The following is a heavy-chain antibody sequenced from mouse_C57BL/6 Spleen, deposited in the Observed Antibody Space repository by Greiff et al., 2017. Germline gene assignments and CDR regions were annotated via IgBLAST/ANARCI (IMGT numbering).Heavy chain of an antibody. CDR3: ARGGGNWYFDV. CDR2: ISYDGSN. V-gene: IGHV3-6*01. Sequence: EVQLVESGPGLVKPSQSLSLTCSVTGYSITSGYYWNWIRQFPGNKLEWMGYISYDGSNNYNPSLKNRSSITRDTSKNQFFLKLNSVTTEDTATYYCARGGGNWYFDVWGTGTTVTVSS. J-gene: IGHJ1*03. CDR1: GYSITSGYY.